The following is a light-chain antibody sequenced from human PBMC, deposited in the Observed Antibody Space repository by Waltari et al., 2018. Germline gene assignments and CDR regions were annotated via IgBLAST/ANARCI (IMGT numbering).Light chain of an antibody. CDR3: QVWDRTTDHPVV. V-gene: IGLV3-21*02. CDR2: DDN. J-gene: IGLJ2*01. CDR1: NLGRNM. Sequence: SYVLTQPPSVSVAPGQTARITWGGDNLGRNMVHGYQPKPGQAPVLVAYDDNDRPSGIPERFSGFNYGNTATLTISRVEAGDEADFYCQVWDRTTDHPVVIGGGTKLTVL.